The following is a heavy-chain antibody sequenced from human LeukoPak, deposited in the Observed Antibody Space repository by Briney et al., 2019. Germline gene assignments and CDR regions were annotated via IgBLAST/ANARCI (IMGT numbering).Heavy chain of an antibody. CDR3: ARDVGYDILTGYYATDYYYYYMDV. V-gene: IGHV1-18*01. D-gene: IGHD3-9*01. Sequence: ASVKVSCKASGYTFTSYGISWVRQAPGQGLEWMGWISGYNGNTNYAQKLQGRVTMTTDTSTSTAYMELRSLRSDDTAVYYCARDVGYDILTGYYATDYYYYYMDVWGKGTTVTISS. CDR1: GYTFTSYG. CDR2: ISGYNGNT. J-gene: IGHJ6*03.